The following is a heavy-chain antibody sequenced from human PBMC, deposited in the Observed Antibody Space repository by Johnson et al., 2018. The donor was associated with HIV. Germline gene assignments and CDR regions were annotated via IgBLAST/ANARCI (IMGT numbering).Heavy chain of an antibody. CDR1: GFTFSSYA. J-gene: IGHJ3*02. V-gene: IGHV3-23*04. CDR2: ISGSGGST. D-gene: IGHD4-17*01. Sequence: VSLVESGGGVVQPGRSLRLSCAASGFTFSSYAMSWVRQAPGKGLEWVSAISGSGGSTYYADSVKGRFTISRDNSKNTLYLQMNSLRAEDTAVYYCAKVDDYGDWGGAFDIWGQGTMVTVSS. CDR3: AKVDDYGDWGGAFDI.